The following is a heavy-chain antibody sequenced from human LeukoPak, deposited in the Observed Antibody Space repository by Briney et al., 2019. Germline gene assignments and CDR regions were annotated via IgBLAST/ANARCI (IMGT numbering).Heavy chain of an antibody. V-gene: IGHV3-66*01. Sequence: GGSLRLSCAASGFTVSSNFMNWVRQAPGKGLEWVSVIYIAGSTYYADSVEGRFTISRDNSQNTLYLQMNSLRAEDTAVYYCARFKGLRLGDRYFDLWGRGTLVIVSS. D-gene: IGHD3-16*01. CDR1: GFTVSSNF. CDR2: IYIAGST. J-gene: IGHJ2*01. CDR3: ARFKGLRLGDRYFDL.